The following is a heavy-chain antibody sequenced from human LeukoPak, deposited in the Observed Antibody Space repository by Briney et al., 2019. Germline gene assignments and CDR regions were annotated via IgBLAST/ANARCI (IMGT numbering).Heavy chain of an antibody. D-gene: IGHD6-13*01. CDR1: GGSISSYY. J-gene: IGHJ4*02. CDR2: IYYSGST. CDR3: ARRGIAAAGYDY. V-gene: IGHV4-59*08. Sequence: PSETLSLTCTVSGGSISSYYWSWIRQPPGKGLEWIGYIYYSGSTNYNPSLKRRVIILVDTSKNQFSLNLSSVTAADTAVYYCARRGIAAAGYDYWGQGTLVTVSS.